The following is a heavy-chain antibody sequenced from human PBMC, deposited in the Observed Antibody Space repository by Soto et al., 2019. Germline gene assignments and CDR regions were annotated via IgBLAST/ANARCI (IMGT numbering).Heavy chain of an antibody. CDR3: ASGGSYNWNYGCGYHHYQLDV. J-gene: IGHJ6*02. D-gene: IGHD1-7*01. V-gene: IGHV1-46*03. CDR1: GYTFTSYY. Sequence: ASVKVSCKASGYTFTSYYMHWVRQAPGQGLEWMGIINPSGGSTSYAQKFQGRVTMTRDTSTSTVYMELSSLRSEDTAVYYCASGGSYNWNYGCGYHHYQLDVCGQGTTVTVSS. CDR2: INPSGGST.